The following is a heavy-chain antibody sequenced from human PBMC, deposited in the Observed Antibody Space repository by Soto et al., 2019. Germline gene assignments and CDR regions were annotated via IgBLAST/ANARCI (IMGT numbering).Heavy chain of an antibody. CDR3: ANLKVGGVSYYFDY. V-gene: IGHV3-23*01. Sequence: PGGSLRLSCAASGFTFSSYAMSWVRQAPGKGLEWVSAISGSGGSTYYADSVKGRFTISRDNSKNTLYLQMNSLRAEDTAVYYCANLKVGGVSYYFDYWGQRTLVTVSS. D-gene: IGHD3-16*01. CDR1: GFTFSSYA. J-gene: IGHJ4*02. CDR2: ISGSGGST.